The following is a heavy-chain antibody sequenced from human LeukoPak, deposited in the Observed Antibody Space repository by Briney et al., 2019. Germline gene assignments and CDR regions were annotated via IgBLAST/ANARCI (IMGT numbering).Heavy chain of an antibody. Sequence: GGSLRLSCAASRFTFSSHWMSWVRQAPGKGLEWVANIKQDGSEKYYVDSVKGRFTISRDNAKNSLYLQMNSLRAEDTAVYFCARDLSPSRCSTTSCPQGFDYWGQGTLVTVSS. CDR2: IKQDGSEK. CDR1: RFTFSSHW. D-gene: IGHD2-2*01. V-gene: IGHV3-7*01. J-gene: IGHJ4*02. CDR3: ARDLSPSRCSTTSCPQGFDY.